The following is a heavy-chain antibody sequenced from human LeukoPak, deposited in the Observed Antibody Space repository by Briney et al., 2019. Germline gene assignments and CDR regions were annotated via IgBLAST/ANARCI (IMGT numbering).Heavy chain of an antibody. CDR2: IIPIFGTA. D-gene: IGHD4-11*01. V-gene: IGHV1-69*01. Sequence: SVKVSCKASGGTFSSYAISWVRQAPGQGLEWMGGIIPIFGTANYAQKFQGRVTISADESTSTAYMELSSLRSEDTAVYYCATLQFDYSNSDYWGQGTLVTVSS. CDR3: ATLQFDYSNSDY. J-gene: IGHJ4*02. CDR1: GGTFSSYA.